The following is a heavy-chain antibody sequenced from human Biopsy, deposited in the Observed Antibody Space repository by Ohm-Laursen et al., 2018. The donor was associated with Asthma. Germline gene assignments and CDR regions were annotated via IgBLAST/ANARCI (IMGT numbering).Heavy chain of an antibody. Sequence: TLSSTCTVSGGSIHRSTWWRWVRPPPREWLEWIEEFFHTGSTNYSPSLKSRVTIPVDKSKNQFSLNLSAVTAADTAVYYCATLRVYCRGANCFFFNYWGQGTLVTVSS. J-gene: IGHJ4*02. CDR1: GGSIHRSTW. CDR3: ATLRVYCRGANCFFFNY. CDR2: FFHTGST. V-gene: IGHV4-4*02. D-gene: IGHD2-2*01.